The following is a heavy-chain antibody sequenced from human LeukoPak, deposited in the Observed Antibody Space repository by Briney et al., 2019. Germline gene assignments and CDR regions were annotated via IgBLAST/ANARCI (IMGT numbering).Heavy chain of an antibody. D-gene: IGHD3-22*01. J-gene: IGHJ4*02. V-gene: IGHV3-23*01. CDR1: GFTFSSYA. CDR3: ARAMMVVTNLWGVYDY. Sequence: GGSLRLSCVVSGFTFSSYAMSWVRQAPGKGLEWVSGISAGGGTTYDTDSVKGRFTFSRDNSKNTPYLQMNSLSAEETAVYFCARAMMVVTNLWGVYDYWGQGTLVTVSS. CDR2: ISAGGGTT.